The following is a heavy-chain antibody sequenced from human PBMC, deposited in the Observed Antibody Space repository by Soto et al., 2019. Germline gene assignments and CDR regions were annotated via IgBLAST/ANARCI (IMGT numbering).Heavy chain of an antibody. CDR1: GGTFSSYT. J-gene: IGHJ4*02. V-gene: IGHV1-69*02. CDR3: ARDYDFWSGGFDY. D-gene: IGHD3-3*01. Sequence: SVKVSCKASGGTFSSYTISWLLQAPGQGLEWMGRIIPILGIANYAQKFQGRVTITADKSTSTAYMELSSLRSEDTAMYYCARDYDFWSGGFDYWGQGTLVTVSS. CDR2: IIPILGIA.